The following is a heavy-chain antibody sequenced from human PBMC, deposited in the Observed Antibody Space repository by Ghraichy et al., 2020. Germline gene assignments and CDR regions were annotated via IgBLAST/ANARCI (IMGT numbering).Heavy chain of an antibody. J-gene: IGHJ6*02. Sequence: SVKVSCKASGGTFSSYAISWVRQAPGQGLEWMGGIIPIFGIANYAQKFQGRVTITADKSTSTAYMELSSLRSEDTAVYYCARSGHFWGYCSSTSCYSNYYGMDVWGQGTTVTVSS. CDR2: IIPIFGIA. D-gene: IGHD2-2*01. CDR1: GGTFSSYA. V-gene: IGHV1-69*10. CDR3: ARSGHFWGYCSSTSCYSNYYGMDV.